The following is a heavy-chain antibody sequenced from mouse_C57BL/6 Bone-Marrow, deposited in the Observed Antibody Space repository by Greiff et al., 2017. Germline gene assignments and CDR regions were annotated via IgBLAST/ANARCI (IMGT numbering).Heavy chain of an antibody. CDR2: IRSKSNNYAT. Sequence: EVKLVESGGGLVQPKGSLKLSCAASGFSFNTYAMNWVRQAPGKGLEWVARIRSKSNNYATYYADSVKDRFTISRDDSESMLYLQMNNLKTEDTAVYYCVRHDSYSNSAWLAYWGQGTLVTVSA. CDR3: VRHDSYSNSAWLAY. CDR1: GFSFNTYA. V-gene: IGHV10-1*01. D-gene: IGHD2-5*01. J-gene: IGHJ3*01.